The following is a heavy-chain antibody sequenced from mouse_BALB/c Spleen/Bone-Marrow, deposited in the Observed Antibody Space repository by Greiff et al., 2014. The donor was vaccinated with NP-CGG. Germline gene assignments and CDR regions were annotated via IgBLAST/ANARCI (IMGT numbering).Heavy chain of an antibody. CDR1: GFTFSSYY. J-gene: IGHJ4*01. D-gene: IGHD1-1*01. Sequence: EVQRVESGGGLVKLGGSLKLSCAASGFTFSSYYMSWVRQTPEKRLELVAAINSNGGGPYYPDTVKGRFTISRDNAKNTLYLQMSSLRSEDTALYYCARRFTTGVTTGAMDYWGQGTSVTVSS. CDR3: ARRFTTGVTTGAMDY. CDR2: INSNGGGP. V-gene: IGHV5-6-2*01.